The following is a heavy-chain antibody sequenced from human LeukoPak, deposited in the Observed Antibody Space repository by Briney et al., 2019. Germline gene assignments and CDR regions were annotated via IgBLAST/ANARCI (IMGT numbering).Heavy chain of an antibody. CDR3: ARCTIKQQLLDY. CDR2: IIPILGIA. CDR1: GGTFSSYA. J-gene: IGHJ4*02. D-gene: IGHD6-13*01. V-gene: IGHV1-69*04. Sequence: ASVKVSCKASGGTFSSYAISWVRQAPGQGLEWMGRIIPILGIANYAQKFQGRVTITADKSTSTAYMELSSLRSEDTAVYYCARCTIKQQLLDYWGQGTLVTVSS.